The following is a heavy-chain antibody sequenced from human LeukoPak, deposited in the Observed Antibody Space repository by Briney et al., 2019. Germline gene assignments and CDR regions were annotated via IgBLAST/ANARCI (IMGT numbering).Heavy chain of an antibody. Sequence: SVKLSCKASGGTFSSYAISWVRQAPGPGLEWMGGIIPIFATANYAQKFQGRVTITTDESTSAAYMELSSLRSEDTAVHYCARDRDYYDSSVKLEYWGQGTLVTVAS. CDR1: GGTFSSYA. V-gene: IGHV1-69*05. CDR3: ARDRDYYDSSVKLEY. CDR2: IIPIFATA. J-gene: IGHJ4*02. D-gene: IGHD3-22*01.